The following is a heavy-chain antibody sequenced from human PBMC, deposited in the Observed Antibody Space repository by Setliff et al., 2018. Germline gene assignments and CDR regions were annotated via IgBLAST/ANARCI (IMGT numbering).Heavy chain of an antibody. D-gene: IGHD6-13*01. CDR3: TRDGNLHTGYSSSWPYYYYYYGMDV. J-gene: IGHJ6*02. Sequence: GGSLRLSCGASGFIFSNFGMHWVRQAPGKGLEWVAAVSSDGRNKYYEDSVKGRFTISRDDSKNTLYLQMNSLKTEDTAVYYCTRDGNLHTGYSSSWPYYYYYYGMDVWGQGTTVTVSS. CDR2: VSSDGRNK. CDR1: GFIFSNFG. V-gene: IGHV3-30*03.